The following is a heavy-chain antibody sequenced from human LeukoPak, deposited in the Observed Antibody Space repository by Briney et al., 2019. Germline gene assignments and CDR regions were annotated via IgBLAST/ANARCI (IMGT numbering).Heavy chain of an antibody. V-gene: IGHV4-59*12. Sequence: KTSETLSLTCTVSGGSISSYYWSWIRQPPGKGLEWIGYIYYSGSTNYNPSLKSRVTISVDTSKNQFSLKLSSVTAADTAVYYCARAITMTPYYFDYWGQGTLVTVSS. D-gene: IGHD3-22*01. CDR2: IYYSGST. J-gene: IGHJ4*02. CDR1: GGSISSYY. CDR3: ARAITMTPYYFDY.